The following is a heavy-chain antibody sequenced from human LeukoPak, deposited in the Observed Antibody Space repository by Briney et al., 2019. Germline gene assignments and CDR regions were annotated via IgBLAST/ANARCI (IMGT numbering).Heavy chain of an antibody. CDR2: IYYSGST. D-gene: IGHD2-15*01. J-gene: IGHJ3*02. CDR3: SGGRGDAFDI. CDR1: GGSISSGGYY. Sequence: SETLSLTCTVSGGSISSGGYYWSWIRQHPGKGLEWIGYIYYSGSTYYNPSLKSRVTISVDTSKNQFSLKLSSVTAADTAVYCCSGGRGDAFDIWGQGTMVTVSS. V-gene: IGHV4-31*03.